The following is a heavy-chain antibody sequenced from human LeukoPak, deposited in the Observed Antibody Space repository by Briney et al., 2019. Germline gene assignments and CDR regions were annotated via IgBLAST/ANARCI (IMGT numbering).Heavy chain of an antibody. Sequence: GGSLTLSCAASGFIFSSYTMNWVRQAPGKGLEWVSSISSSSSYMYYADSVKGRFTISRDNAKNSLYLQMNSLRAEDTAVYYCARVIVGATIYFDYWGQGTLVTVSS. CDR1: GFIFSSYT. D-gene: IGHD1-26*01. CDR3: ARVIVGATIYFDY. CDR2: ISSSSSYM. J-gene: IGHJ4*02. V-gene: IGHV3-21*01.